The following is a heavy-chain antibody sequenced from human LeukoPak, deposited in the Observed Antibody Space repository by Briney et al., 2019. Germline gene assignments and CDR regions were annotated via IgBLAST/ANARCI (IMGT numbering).Heavy chain of an antibody. CDR1: GGSISSSNW. Sequence: SETLSLTCAVSGGSISSSNWWSWVRQPPGKGLAWIGEIYHSGSTNYNPSLKSRVTISVDKSKNQFSLKLSSVTAADTAVYYCARDRGDSGYDAADYWGQGTLVTVSS. J-gene: IGHJ4*02. CDR2: IYHSGST. V-gene: IGHV4-4*02. CDR3: ARDRGDSGYDAADY. D-gene: IGHD5-12*01.